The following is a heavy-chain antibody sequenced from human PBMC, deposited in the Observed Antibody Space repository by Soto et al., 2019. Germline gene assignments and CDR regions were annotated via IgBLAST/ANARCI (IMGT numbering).Heavy chain of an antibody. J-gene: IGHJ6*02. D-gene: IGHD2-2*01. CDR3: ARSHGSSTSLEIYYYYYYGMDV. V-gene: IGHV1-69*01. Sequence: QVQLVQSGAEVKKPGSSVKVSCKASGGTFSSYAISWVRQAPGQGLEWMGGIIPISDTTNYAQKFQGRVTITADESTSTAYMELSSPRSEDTAVYYCARSHGSSTSLEIYYYYYYGMDVWGRGTTVTVSS. CDR1: GGTFSSYA. CDR2: IIPISDTT.